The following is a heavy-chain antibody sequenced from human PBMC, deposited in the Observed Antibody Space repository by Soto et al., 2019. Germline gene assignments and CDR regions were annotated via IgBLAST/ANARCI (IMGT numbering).Heavy chain of an antibody. J-gene: IGHJ1*01. Sequence: SETLSLTCAVYGGSFSGYYWSWIRQPPGKGLEWIGEISHSGSISYNPSLKSRVTISVDTSKNQLSLKLSSVTAADTAVYYCARGDIAARLQHWGQGTLVTVSS. V-gene: IGHV4-34*01. D-gene: IGHD6-6*01. CDR2: ISHSGSI. CDR1: GGSFSGYY. CDR3: ARGDIAARLQH.